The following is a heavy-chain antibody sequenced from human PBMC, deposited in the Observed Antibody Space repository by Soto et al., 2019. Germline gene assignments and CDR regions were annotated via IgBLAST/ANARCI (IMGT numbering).Heavy chain of an antibody. CDR1: GFTFSSYA. CDR2: ISGSGGST. J-gene: IGHJ4*02. D-gene: IGHD3-10*01. V-gene: IGHV3-23*01. Sequence: GGSLRLSCAASGFTFSSYAMSWVRQAPGKGLEWVSAISGSGGSTYYADSVKGRFTISRDNSKNTLYLQMNSLRAEDTAVYYCAKRGWFGESRMAFDYWGQGTLVTVSS. CDR3: AKRGWFGESRMAFDY.